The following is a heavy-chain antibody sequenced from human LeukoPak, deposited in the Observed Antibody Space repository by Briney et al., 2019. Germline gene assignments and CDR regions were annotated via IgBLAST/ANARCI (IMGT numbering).Heavy chain of an antibody. CDR2: FDHEDGET. CDR3: ATGTTGTTAFDI. CDR1: GYTLTELS. V-gene: IGHV1-24*01. J-gene: IGHJ3*02. Sequence: AAVKVSCTVSGYTLTELSMHWVRQAPGKGVKWMGGFDHEDGETIYAQKFQGRVTMTEDTSTDTAYMELSSLRSEETAVYYCATGTTGTTAFDIWGQGTMVTVSS. D-gene: IGHD1-1*01.